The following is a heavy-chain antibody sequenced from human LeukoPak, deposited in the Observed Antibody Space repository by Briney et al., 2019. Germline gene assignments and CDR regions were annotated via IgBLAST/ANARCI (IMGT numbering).Heavy chain of an antibody. CDR2: ISNSGTSI. CDR3: ARAYHDAFDI. CDR1: RFTFRDYY. Sequence: GGSLRLSCAASRFTFRDYYMGWIRQAPGKGLEWVSYISNSGTSIYHANSVKGRFTLSRDNAKNSLYLQMDSLRAEDTAVYYCARAYHDAFDIWGQGTMVTVSS. J-gene: IGHJ3*02. D-gene: IGHD2-21*01. V-gene: IGHV3-11*04.